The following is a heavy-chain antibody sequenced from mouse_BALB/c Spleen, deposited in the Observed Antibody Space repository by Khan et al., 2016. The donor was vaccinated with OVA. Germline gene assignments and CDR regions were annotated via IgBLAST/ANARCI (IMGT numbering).Heavy chain of an antibody. CDR1: GYSFTNYG. CDR3: ARPPYFSYTLDH. J-gene: IGHJ4*01. V-gene: IGHV9-3-1*01. CDR2: INTYTGEP. D-gene: IGHD2-10*01. Sequence: QIQLVQSGPEVKKPGETVKISCKASGYSFTNYGMNWVRQAPGKGLKWMGWINTYTGEPTYADDFKGRFAFSLETSASTAYLQINNLKNEDTATYFCARPPYFSYTLDHWGQGTSVTVSS.